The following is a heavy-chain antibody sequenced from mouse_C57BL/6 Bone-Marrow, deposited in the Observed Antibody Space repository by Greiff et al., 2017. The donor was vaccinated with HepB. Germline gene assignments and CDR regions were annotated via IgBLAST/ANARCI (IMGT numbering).Heavy chain of an antibody. V-gene: IGHV1-64*01. CDR1: GYTFTSYW. CDR2: IHPNSGST. J-gene: IGHJ2*01. Sequence: VQLQQPGAELVKPGASVKLSCKASGYTFTSYWMHWVKQRPGQGLEWIGMIHPNSGSTKYNEKFKSKATLTVDKSSSTAYMQLSSLTSEDSAVYYCARDSNCFDYWGQGTTLTVSS. CDR3: ARDSNCFDY. D-gene: IGHD3-2*01.